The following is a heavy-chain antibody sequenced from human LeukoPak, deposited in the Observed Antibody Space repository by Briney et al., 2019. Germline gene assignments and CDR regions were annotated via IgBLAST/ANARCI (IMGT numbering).Heavy chain of an antibody. J-gene: IGHJ4*02. D-gene: IGHD4-11*01. CDR3: ARKSYSNFDY. CDR1: GFTFSTYA. CDR2: ISVRGGST. V-gene: IGHV3-23*01. Sequence: GGSLRLSCAASGFTFSTYAMNWVRQAPGKGLEWVSVISVRGGSTYYADSVKGRFTISRDNSKNTLYLQMNSLRAEDTAVYYCARKSYSNFDYWGQGTLVTVSS.